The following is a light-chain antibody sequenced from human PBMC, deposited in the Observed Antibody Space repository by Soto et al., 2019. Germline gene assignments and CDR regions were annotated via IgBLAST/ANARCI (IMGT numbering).Light chain of an antibody. V-gene: IGKV3-15*01. Sequence: EIVMTQSPATLSVSPGERATLSCRASQSVSSNLAWYQQKPGQAPRLLIYGASTRATGIPARISGSGSGTEFTLTISSLQSEDFATYYCQQYNSYVYSFGQGTKLEI. CDR1: QSVSSN. CDR3: QQYNSYVYS. CDR2: GAS. J-gene: IGKJ2*03.